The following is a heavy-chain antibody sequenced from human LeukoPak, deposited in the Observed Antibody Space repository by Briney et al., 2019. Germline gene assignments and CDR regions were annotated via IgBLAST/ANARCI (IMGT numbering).Heavy chain of an antibody. CDR3: AKDSGQQTTWYYGMDV. J-gene: IGHJ6*02. Sequence: GRSLRLSCAASGFTFSSYGMHRVRQAPGKGLEWVAVISYDGSNKYYADSVKGRFTISRDNSKNTLYLQMNSLRAGDTAVYYCAKDSGQQTTWYYGMDVWGQGTTVTVSS. CDR1: GFTFSSYG. V-gene: IGHV3-30*18. D-gene: IGHD4-11*01. CDR2: ISYDGSNK.